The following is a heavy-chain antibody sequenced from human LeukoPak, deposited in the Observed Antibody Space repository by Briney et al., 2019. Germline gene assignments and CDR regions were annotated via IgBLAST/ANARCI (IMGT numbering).Heavy chain of an antibody. V-gene: IGHV4-59*01. Sequence: SETLSLTCTVSGGSISTYYWSWLRQPPGKGLEWIGHIYYSGSTNYNPSLKSRVTISVDTSKNQFSLKLSSVTAADTAVYYCARGILTGPIYAFDNWGQGTMVTVSS. CDR2: IYYSGST. CDR3: ARGILTGPIYAFDN. CDR1: GGSISTYY. D-gene: IGHD3-9*01. J-gene: IGHJ3*02.